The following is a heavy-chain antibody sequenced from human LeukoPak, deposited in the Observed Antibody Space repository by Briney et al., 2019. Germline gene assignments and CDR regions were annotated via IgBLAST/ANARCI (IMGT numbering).Heavy chain of an antibody. V-gene: IGHV3-7*01. CDR1: GFTFSDSW. D-gene: IGHD1-26*01. Sequence: PGGSLRLSCAASGFTFSDSWMTWVRQAPGKGLEWVATIKFDGTEKQYVDSVKGRFSISRDNAEKSLFLQMQSLRPEDTAVYYCARGGNYSGRFDYWGQGTLVTVSS. CDR3: ARGGNYSGRFDY. CDR2: IKFDGTEK. J-gene: IGHJ4*02.